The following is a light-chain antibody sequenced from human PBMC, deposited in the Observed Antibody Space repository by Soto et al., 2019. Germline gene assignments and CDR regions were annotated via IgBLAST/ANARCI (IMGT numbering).Light chain of an antibody. V-gene: IGKV2-28*01. CDR1: QSLLHSNGYNF. CDR2: MGS. Sequence: DIVMTQSPLSLPATPGAPASISCRSSQSLLHSNGYNFLDWYVQKPGQSQQLLIYMGSNRASGVPDRFSGSGSGTDFTLKISRVEAEDVGVYYCMQALQTPRTFGQGTKVEIK. CDR3: MQALQTPRT. J-gene: IGKJ1*01.